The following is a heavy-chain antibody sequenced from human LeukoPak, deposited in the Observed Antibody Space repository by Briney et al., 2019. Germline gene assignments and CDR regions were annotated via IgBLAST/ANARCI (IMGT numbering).Heavy chain of an antibody. CDR1: GYTFTGYY. CDR3: ARLYGDYDFGDY. D-gene: IGHD4-17*01. V-gene: IGHV1-2*02. J-gene: IGHJ4*02. CDR2: INPNSGGT. Sequence: APVKVSCKASGYTFTGYYMHWVRQAPGQGLEWMGWINPNSGGTNYAQKFQGRVTMTRNTSISTAYMELSRLRSDDTAVYYCARLYGDYDFGDYWGQGTLVTVSS.